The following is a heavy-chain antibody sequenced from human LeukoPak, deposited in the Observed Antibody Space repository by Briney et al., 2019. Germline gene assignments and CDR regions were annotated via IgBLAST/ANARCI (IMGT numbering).Heavy chain of an antibody. Sequence: SETLSLTCTVSGGSISSYYWSWIRQPAGKGLEWIGRIYTSGSTNYNPSLKSRVTISVDTSKNQFSLKLSSVTAADTAVYYCARGLAAYYYYGMDVWGQGTTVTVSS. CDR3: ARGLAAYYYYGMDV. V-gene: IGHV4-4*07. CDR1: GGSISSYY. CDR2: IYTSGST. D-gene: IGHD3-9*01. J-gene: IGHJ6*02.